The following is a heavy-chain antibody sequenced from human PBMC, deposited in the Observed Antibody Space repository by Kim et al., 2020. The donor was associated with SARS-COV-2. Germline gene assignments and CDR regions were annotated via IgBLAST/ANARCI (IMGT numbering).Heavy chain of an antibody. CDR3: ARVPPSPYIVVVPAAWLGTDHYYYGMDV. Sequence: GSLRLSCAASGFTFSSYSMNWVRQAPGKGLEWVSSISSSSSYIYYADSVKGRFTISRDNAKNSLYLQMNSLRAEDTAVYYCARVPPSPYIVVVPAAWLGTDHYYYGMDVWGQGTTVTVSS. V-gene: IGHV3-21*01. CDR2: ISSSSSYI. J-gene: IGHJ6*02. D-gene: IGHD2-2*01. CDR1: GFTFSSYS.